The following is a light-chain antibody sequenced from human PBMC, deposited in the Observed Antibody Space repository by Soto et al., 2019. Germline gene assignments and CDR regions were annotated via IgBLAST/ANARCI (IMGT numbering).Light chain of an antibody. Sequence: EIVMTQSPATLSASPGERATLSRRAGQSLNYNLAWYQQKPGQAPRLLIYGASARATGVPARFTGSGSETEFTLTISSVQSEDCAVYYCQQYSHWPPYTFGQGTKLEIK. CDR1: QSLNYN. CDR2: GAS. CDR3: QQYSHWPPYT. V-gene: IGKV3-15*01. J-gene: IGKJ2*01.